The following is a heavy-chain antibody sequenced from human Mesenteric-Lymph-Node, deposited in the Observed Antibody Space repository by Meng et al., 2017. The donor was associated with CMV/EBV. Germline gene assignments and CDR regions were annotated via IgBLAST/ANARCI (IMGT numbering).Heavy chain of an antibody. Sequence: KVSCKGSGYSFTNYWIAWVRQMPGKGLEWMGIVYPSDSETTYSPSFQGQVIMSADKSISTAYLQWSSLKASDTAMYYCTRRGDYTNYVDYWGQGTLVTVSS. D-gene: IGHD4-17*01. V-gene: IGHV5-51*01. CDR3: TRRGDYTNYVDY. CDR2: VYPSDSET. CDR1: GYSFTNYW. J-gene: IGHJ4*02.